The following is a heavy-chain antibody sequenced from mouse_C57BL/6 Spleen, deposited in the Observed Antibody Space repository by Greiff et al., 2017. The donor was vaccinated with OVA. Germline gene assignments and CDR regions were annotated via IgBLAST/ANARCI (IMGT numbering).Heavy chain of an antibody. V-gene: IGHV5-6*01. J-gene: IGHJ3*01. CDR1: GFTFSSYG. D-gene: IGHD2-3*01. CDR2: ISSGGSYT. CDR3: ARDDGYFEGFAY. Sequence: EVKVVESGGDLVKPGGSLKLSCAASGFTFSSYGMSWVRQTPDKRLEWVATISSGGSYTYYPDSVKGRFTISRDNAKNTLYLQMSSLKSEDTAMYYCARDDGYFEGFAYWGQGTLVTVSA.